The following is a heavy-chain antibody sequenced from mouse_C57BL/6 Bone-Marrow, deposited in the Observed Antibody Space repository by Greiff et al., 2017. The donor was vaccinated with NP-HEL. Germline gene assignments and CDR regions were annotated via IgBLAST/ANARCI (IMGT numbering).Heavy chain of an antibody. Sequence: EVQLVESAGGLVQPGSSMKLSCTASGFTFSDYYMAWVRQVPEKGLEWVANINYDGSSTYYLDSLKSRFIISRDNAKNILYLQMSSLKSEDTATYYCARRRDGSYAMDYWGQGTSVTVSS. V-gene: IGHV5-16*01. CDR3: ARRRDGSYAMDY. CDR1: GFTFSDYY. D-gene: IGHD2-3*01. J-gene: IGHJ4*01. CDR2: INYDGSST.